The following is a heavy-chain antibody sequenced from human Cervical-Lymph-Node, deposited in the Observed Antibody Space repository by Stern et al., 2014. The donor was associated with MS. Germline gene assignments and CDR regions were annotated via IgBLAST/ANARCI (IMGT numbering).Heavy chain of an antibody. CDR3: ARVTEFLRFFYPDY. CDR2: ISYSGNT. J-gene: IGHJ4*02. Sequence: QLQLQESGPGLVKPSQTLYLTCTVSGGSVSSGSRYWSWIRQHPGTGLEWIGYISYSGNTYYSPSLQSRLTISMDTSKNQFSLKLRSVTATDTAIYYCARVTEFLRFFYPDYWGQGTLVTVSS. D-gene: IGHD3-3*01. CDR1: GGSVSSGSRY. V-gene: IGHV4-31*03.